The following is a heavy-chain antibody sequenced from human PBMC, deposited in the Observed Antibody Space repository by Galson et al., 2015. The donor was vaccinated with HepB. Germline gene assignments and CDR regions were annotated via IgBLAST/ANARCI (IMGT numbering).Heavy chain of an antibody. D-gene: IGHD3-10*01. J-gene: IGHJ6*02. CDR1: GFTFSSYE. Sequence: SLRLSCAASGFTFSSYEMNWVRQAPGKGLEWVSYISSSGSTIYYADSVKGRFTISRDNAKNSLYLQMNSLRAEDTAVYYCARSWVDPAGVYYGMDVWGQGTTVTVSS. V-gene: IGHV3-48*03. CDR2: ISSSGSTI. CDR3: ARSWVDPAGVYYGMDV.